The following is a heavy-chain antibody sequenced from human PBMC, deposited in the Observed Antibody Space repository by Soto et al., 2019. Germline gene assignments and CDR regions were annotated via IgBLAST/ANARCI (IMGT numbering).Heavy chain of an antibody. V-gene: IGHV1-3*01. CDR2: INAGNGNT. CDR1: GYTFINYG. CDR3: ARSGYSSGWYYWYFDL. D-gene: IGHD6-19*01. J-gene: IGHJ2*01. Sequence: AAVKVSCKASGYTFINYGIPWVRLAPGQRLEWMGWINAGNGNTKYSQNFQDRVTITRDTSASTAYMELSSLRSEDTAVFYCARSGYSSGWYYWYFDLWGRGTLVTVSS.